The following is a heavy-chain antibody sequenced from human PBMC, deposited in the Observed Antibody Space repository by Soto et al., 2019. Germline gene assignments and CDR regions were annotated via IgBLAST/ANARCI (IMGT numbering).Heavy chain of an antibody. V-gene: IGHV1-69*01. J-gene: IGHJ4*02. CDR2: IIPIFGTA. CDR1: GGTFSSYA. CDR3: ARDRDLYYDSSNMLDY. Sequence: QVQLVQSGAEVKKPGSSVKVSCKASGGTFSSYAISWVRQAPGQGLEWMGGIIPIFGTANYAQKFQGRVTITADESTSTAYMELSSVRSEDTAVYYCARDRDLYYDSSNMLDYWGQGTLVTVSS. D-gene: IGHD3-22*01.